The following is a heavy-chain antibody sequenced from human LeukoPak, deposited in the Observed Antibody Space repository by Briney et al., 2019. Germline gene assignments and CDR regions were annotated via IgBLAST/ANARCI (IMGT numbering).Heavy chain of an antibody. V-gene: IGHV3-73*01. Sequence: GGSLRLSCVVSGFTFSGSAVHWVRQACGKGLEWVGRIRSKANNYATAYAASVKGRFTISRDDSKNTAYLQMNSLKTEDTAVYYCTGDNFDSSVKFDYWGQGTLVTVSS. D-gene: IGHD3-22*01. CDR2: IRSKANNYAT. CDR3: TGDNFDSSVKFDY. CDR1: GFTFSGSA. J-gene: IGHJ4*02.